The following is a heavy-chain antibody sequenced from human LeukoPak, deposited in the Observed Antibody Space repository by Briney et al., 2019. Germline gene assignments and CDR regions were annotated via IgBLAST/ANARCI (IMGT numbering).Heavy chain of an antibody. CDR3: ASGTYYYDSSGHFYYYYMDV. V-gene: IGHV1-2*06. CDR1: GYTFTGYY. J-gene: IGHJ6*03. D-gene: IGHD3-22*01. Sequence: GASVKVSCKASGYTFTGYYMHWVRQAPGQGLEWMGRINPNSGGTNYAQKFQGRVTITADESTSTAYMELSSLKSEDTAVYYCASGTYYYDSSGHFYYYYMDVWGKGTTVTVSS. CDR2: INPNSGGT.